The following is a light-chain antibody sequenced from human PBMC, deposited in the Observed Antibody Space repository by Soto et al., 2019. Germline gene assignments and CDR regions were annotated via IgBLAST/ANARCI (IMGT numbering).Light chain of an antibody. V-gene: IGKV3-15*01. CDR1: QSVSSN. CDR2: ATS. Sequence: EIVMTQSPATLSVSPGERASLSCRASQSVSSNLAWYQQKPGQTPRLLIYATSTRATGIPARFSGSGSGTEFTLTISNLQSEDFAVYYCQHYNNWPLTFGGGTRWIS. J-gene: IGKJ4*01. CDR3: QHYNNWPLT.